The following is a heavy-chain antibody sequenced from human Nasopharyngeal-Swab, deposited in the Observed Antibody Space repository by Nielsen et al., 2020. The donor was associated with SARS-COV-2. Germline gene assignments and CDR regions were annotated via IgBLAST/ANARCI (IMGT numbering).Heavy chain of an antibody. CDR1: GGSISSSNW. CDR2: IYHSGST. Sequence: SETLSLICAVSGGSISSSNWWSWVRQPPGKGLEWIGEIYHSGSTNYNPSLKSRVTISVDKSKNQFSLKLSSVTAADTAVYYCARRPTNWGLNWFDPWGQGTLVTVSS. J-gene: IGHJ5*02. CDR3: ARRPTNWGLNWFDP. D-gene: IGHD7-27*01. V-gene: IGHV4-4*02.